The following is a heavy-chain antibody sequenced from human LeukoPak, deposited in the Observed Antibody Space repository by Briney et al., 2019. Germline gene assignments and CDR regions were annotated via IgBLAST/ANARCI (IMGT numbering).Heavy chain of an antibody. CDR3: AKDRRITMIVVVITTGYFQH. V-gene: IGHV3-11*06. CDR1: GFTFSDYY. Sequence: PGGSLRLSCAASGFTFSDYYMSWIRQAPGKGLEWVSYISSSSSYTNYADSVKGRFTISRDNAKNSLYLQMNSLRAEDTAVYYCAKDRRITMIVVVITTGYFQHWGQGTLVTVSS. J-gene: IGHJ1*01. D-gene: IGHD3-22*01. CDR2: ISSSSSYT.